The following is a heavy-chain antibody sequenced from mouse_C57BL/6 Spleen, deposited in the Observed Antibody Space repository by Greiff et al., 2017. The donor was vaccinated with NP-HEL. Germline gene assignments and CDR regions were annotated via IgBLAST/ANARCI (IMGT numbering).Heavy chain of an antibody. CDR1: GYTFTEYT. V-gene: IGHV1-62-2*01. J-gene: IGHJ3*01. Sequence: SGAELVKPGASVKLSCKASGYTFTEYTIHWVKQRSGQGLEWIGWFYPGSGSIKYNEKFKDKATLTADKPSSTVYMELSRLTSEDSAVYCCARHEVRSNYERTWFAYWGQGTLVTVSA. D-gene: IGHD2-5*01. CDR2: FYPGSGSI. CDR3: ARHEVRSNYERTWFAY.